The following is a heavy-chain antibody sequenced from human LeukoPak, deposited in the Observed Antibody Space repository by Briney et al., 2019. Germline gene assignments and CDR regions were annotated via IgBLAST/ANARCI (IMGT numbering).Heavy chain of an antibody. CDR1: GGSMSRYY. J-gene: IGHJ4*02. Sequence: PETLSLTYTVSGGSMSRYYWSWLRQPAGKGLEWIGRIYTSGSGSSTYNPSLKSRVTISVDTSKNQFSLKLSSVTAADTAVYYCASYGDYGIFDYWGQGTLVTVSS. D-gene: IGHD4-17*01. CDR2: IYTSGSGSS. V-gene: IGHV4-4*07. CDR3: ASYGDYGIFDY.